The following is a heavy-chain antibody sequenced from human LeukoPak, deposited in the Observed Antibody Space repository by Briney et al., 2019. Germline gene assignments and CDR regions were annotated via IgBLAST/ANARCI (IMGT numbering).Heavy chain of an antibody. D-gene: IGHD2-21*02. CDR3: ASGDCGGDCYWFY. J-gene: IGHJ4*02. CDR1: GGSFSGYY. CDR2: INHSGST. Sequence: SETLSLTCAVYGGSFSGYYWSWIRQPPGKGLEWIGEINHSGSTNYNPSLKSRVTISVDTSNNQFSLKLSSVTAAGTAVYYCASGDCGGDCYWFYWGQGTLVTVSS. V-gene: IGHV4-34*01.